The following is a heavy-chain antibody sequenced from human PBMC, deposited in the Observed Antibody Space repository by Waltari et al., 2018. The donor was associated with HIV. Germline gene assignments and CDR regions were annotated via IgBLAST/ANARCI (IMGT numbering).Heavy chain of an antibody. Sequence: EVQLVESGGGLVQPGGSLRLSCAASGFTFSSYEMNWVRQAPGKGLEWVSYVSSSGSIKYYADSVKGRFTISRDNAKNSLYLQMNSLRAEDTAVYYCARSPSIVVAVWDYYYGMDVWGQGTTVTVSS. CDR3: ARSPSIVVAVWDYYYGMDV. CDR2: VSSSGSIK. CDR1: GFTFSSYE. D-gene: IGHD6-19*01. J-gene: IGHJ6*02. V-gene: IGHV3-48*03.